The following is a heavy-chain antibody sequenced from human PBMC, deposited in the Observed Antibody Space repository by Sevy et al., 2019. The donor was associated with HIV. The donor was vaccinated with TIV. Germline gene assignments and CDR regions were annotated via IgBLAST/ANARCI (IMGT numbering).Heavy chain of an antibody. Sequence: SETLSLTCTVSGGSISSYYWSWIRQPPGKGLEWIGNIYYSGGTNYNTSLRSRVTISVDTSKNQFSLKLSSVTAADTAVYYCARDRGYSGYDYDYWGQGTLVTVSS. CDR3: ARDRGYSGYDYDY. D-gene: IGHD5-12*01. CDR2: IYYSGGT. CDR1: GGSISSYY. V-gene: IGHV4-59*01. J-gene: IGHJ4*02.